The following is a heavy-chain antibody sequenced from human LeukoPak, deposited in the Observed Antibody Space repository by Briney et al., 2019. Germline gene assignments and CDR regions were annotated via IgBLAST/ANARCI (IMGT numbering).Heavy chain of an antibody. J-gene: IGHJ4*02. CDR1: GGSISSGGYS. Sequence: SETLSLTCAVSGGSISSGGYSWSWIRQPPGKGLEWIGYIYHSGSTYYNPSLKSRVTISVARSKNQFSLKLSSVTAADTAVYYCARRRQWLVPYFDYWGQGTLVTVSS. V-gene: IGHV4-30-2*01. CDR2: IYHSGST. D-gene: IGHD6-19*01. CDR3: ARRRQWLVPYFDY.